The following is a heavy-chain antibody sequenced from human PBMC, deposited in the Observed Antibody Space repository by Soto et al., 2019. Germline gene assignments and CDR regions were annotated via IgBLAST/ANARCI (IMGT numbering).Heavy chain of an antibody. D-gene: IGHD3-22*01. CDR1: GYTFTSYG. Sequence: QVQLVQSGAEVKKPGASVKVSCKASGYTFTSYGISWVRQAPGQGLEWMGWISAYNGNTNYAQKLQGRVTMTTDTSTSTAYMELRSLRSDDTAVYYCARDQYYDSSGYYYSLLPDYWGQGTLVTVSS. V-gene: IGHV1-18*01. J-gene: IGHJ4*02. CDR3: ARDQYYDSSGYYYSLLPDY. CDR2: ISAYNGNT.